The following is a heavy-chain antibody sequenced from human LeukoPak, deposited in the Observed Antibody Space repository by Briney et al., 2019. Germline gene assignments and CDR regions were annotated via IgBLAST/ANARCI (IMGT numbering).Heavy chain of an antibody. CDR3: ARVPGVSGWYMGNYYYYYMDV. D-gene: IGHD6-19*01. J-gene: IGHJ6*03. CDR2: IYYSGST. Sequence: PSETLSLTCTVSGGSISSYYWSWIRQPPGKGLEWIGYIYYSGSTNYNPSLKSRVTISVDTSKNQFSLKLSSVTAADTAVYYCARVPGVSGWYMGNYYYYYMDVWGKGTRSPSP. V-gene: IGHV4-59*01. CDR1: GGSISSYY.